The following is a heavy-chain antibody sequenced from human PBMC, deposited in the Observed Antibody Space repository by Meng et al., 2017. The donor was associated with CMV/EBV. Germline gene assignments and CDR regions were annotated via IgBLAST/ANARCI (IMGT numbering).Heavy chain of an antibody. CDR1: GFTFSSYW. CDR2: IKQDGSEK. D-gene: IGHD4-11*01. CDR3: AKDLVIPLYSTPYYYGMDV. J-gene: IGHJ6*02. V-gene: IGHV3-7*03. Sequence: GESLKISCAVSGFTFSSYWMSWVRQAPGKGLEWVANIKQDGSEKYYVDSVKGRFTISRDNSKNTLYLQMNSLRAEDTAVYYCAKDLVIPLYSTPYYYGMDVWGQGTTVTVSS.